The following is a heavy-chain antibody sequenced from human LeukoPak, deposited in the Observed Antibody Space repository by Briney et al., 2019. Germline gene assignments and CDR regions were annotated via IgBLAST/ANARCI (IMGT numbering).Heavy chain of an antibody. J-gene: IGHJ4*02. CDR1: GFTFNNYA. D-gene: IGHD5/OR15-5a*01. V-gene: IGHV3-23*01. CDR3: AKFGFWVRGVYDFNY. Sequence: PGGSLRLSCAASGFTFNNYAGSWVRQVPGEGLEWVSSVVSSGDTTLYADSVKGRFTISIDNSKNTLYLQMNSLRAEDTAIYYCAKFGFWVRGVYDFNYWGPGTLVTVSS. CDR2: VVSSGDTT.